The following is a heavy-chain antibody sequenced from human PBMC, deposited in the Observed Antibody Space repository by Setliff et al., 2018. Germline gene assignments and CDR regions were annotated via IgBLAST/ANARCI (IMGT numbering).Heavy chain of an antibody. Sequence: SGGSLRLSCAASGFTFSSYAMSWVRQAPGKGLEWVSAISGSGGSTYYADSVKGRFTISRDNSKNTLYLQMNSLRAEDTAVYYCAKDGAMVRGVIIWTDYWGQGTLVTVSS. V-gene: IGHV3-23*01. D-gene: IGHD3-10*01. J-gene: IGHJ4*02. CDR3: AKDGAMVRGVIIWTDY. CDR1: GFTFSSYA. CDR2: ISGSGGST.